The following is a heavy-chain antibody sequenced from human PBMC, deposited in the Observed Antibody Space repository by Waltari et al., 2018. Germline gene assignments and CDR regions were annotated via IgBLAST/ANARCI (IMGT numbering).Heavy chain of an antibody. J-gene: IGHJ4*02. CDR2: INAGNGNT. Sequence: QVQLVQSGAEVKKPGASVKVSCKASGYTFTSYAMHWVRQAPGQRLEWMGWINAGNGNTKYSQKVQGRVTITRDTSASTAYMELSSLRSEDTAVYYCARDPHYDYVWGSYRVFDYWGQGTLVTVSS. CDR1: GYTFTSYA. CDR3: ARDPHYDYVWGSYRVFDY. D-gene: IGHD3-16*02. V-gene: IGHV1-3*01.